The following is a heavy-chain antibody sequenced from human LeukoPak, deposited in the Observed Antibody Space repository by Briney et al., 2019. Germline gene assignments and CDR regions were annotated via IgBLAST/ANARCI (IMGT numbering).Heavy chain of an antibody. J-gene: IGHJ4*02. CDR1: GFSFSNFA. CDR2: ISDSDSRT. V-gene: IGHV3-23*01. CDR3: AKTTRPLGALDY. Sequence: GGSLRLSCAASGFSFSNFAFNWVRQAPGKGLDWVSGISDSDSRTVYADSVKGRFTISRDNSKNTLYLQMDSLRGDDTAVYFCAKTTRPLGALDYWGQGTLVTVSS. D-gene: IGHD4-11*01.